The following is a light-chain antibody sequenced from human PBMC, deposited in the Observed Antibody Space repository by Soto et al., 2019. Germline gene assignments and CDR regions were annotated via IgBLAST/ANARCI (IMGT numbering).Light chain of an antibody. CDR3: QSHDSSLHASV. Sequence: QSVLTQPPSVSGAPGQRVTISCTGSSSNIGAGYDVHWYLQLPGTAPKLLIYGNTNRPSGVPDRFSGSKSGSSASLAIIGLQAEDEADYYCQSHDSSLHASVFGTGTKLTVL. CDR1: SSNIGAGYD. CDR2: GNT. V-gene: IGLV1-40*01. J-gene: IGLJ1*01.